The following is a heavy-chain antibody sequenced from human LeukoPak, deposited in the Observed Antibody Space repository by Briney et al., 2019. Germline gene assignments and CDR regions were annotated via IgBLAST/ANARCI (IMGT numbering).Heavy chain of an antibody. D-gene: IGHD3-22*01. CDR2: IYYSGST. CDR3: ARRSDYYDSSGYYY. Sequence: SETLSLTCTVSGGSISSSSYYWGWIRQPPGKGLEWIGSIYYSGSTYYNPSLKSRVTISVDTSKNQFSLKLSSVTAADTAVYYCARRSDYYDSSGYYYWGQGTLVTVPS. J-gene: IGHJ4*02. V-gene: IGHV4-39*07. CDR1: GGSISSSSYY.